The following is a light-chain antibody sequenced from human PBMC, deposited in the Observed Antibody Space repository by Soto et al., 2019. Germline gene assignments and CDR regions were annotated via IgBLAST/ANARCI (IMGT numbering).Light chain of an antibody. V-gene: IGKV1-39*01. Sequence: DIPMTQSPSSLSASVGDRVTITCRASQSIDKYLSWYQQKPPKAPKLLIYATSTLESGVPPRFSGSRSGTDFTLTISSLQPEDFATYYCQQSYSSPTFGQGTKVEFK. CDR2: ATS. J-gene: IGKJ1*01. CDR3: QQSYSSPT. CDR1: QSIDKY.